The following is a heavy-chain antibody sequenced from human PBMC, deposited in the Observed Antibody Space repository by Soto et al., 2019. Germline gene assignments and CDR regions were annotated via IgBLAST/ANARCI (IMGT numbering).Heavy chain of an antibody. Sequence: GASVKVSCKASGYTFTGYYMHWVRQAPGQGLEWMGWINPNSGGTNYAQKFQGRVTMTRDTSISTAYMELSRLRSDDTAVYYCARDPNFCSGSSANWFDPWGQGILVNVSS. J-gene: IGHJ5*02. V-gene: IGHV1-2*02. CDR1: GYTFTGYY. CDR3: ARDPNFCSGSSANWFDP. CDR2: INPNSGGT. D-gene: IGHD3-10*02.